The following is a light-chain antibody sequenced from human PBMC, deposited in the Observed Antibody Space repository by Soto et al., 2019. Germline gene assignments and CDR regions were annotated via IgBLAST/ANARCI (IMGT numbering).Light chain of an antibody. Sequence: DIQMTQSPSTLSASVGDRVTITCRASQSISSWLAWYQQKPGKAPKLLIYRASSVESGVPSRFSGSGSGTEFTLTISSLQPHDFATYYCQQSFTFGPGNKVDIK. CDR1: QSISSW. V-gene: IGKV1-5*03. CDR2: RAS. CDR3: QQSFT. J-gene: IGKJ3*01.